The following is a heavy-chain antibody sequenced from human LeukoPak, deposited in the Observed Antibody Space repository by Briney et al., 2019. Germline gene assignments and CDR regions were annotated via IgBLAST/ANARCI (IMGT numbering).Heavy chain of an antibody. V-gene: IGHV4-39*07. Sequence: SETLSLTCTVSGASLRSSNFYWGWIRQSPGKGLEWIGNINYSGLTYYNPSVKSRVTLSVDVSKNRFSLNLTSVTPADTALYFCARTHFDSLGWFDPWGQGIQVIVSS. CDR1: GASLRSSNFY. CDR2: INYSGLT. J-gene: IGHJ5*02. CDR3: ARTHFDSLGWFDP. D-gene: IGHD3-9*01.